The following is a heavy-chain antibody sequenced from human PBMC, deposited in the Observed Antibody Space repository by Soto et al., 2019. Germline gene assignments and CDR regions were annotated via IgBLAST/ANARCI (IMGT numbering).Heavy chain of an antibody. Sequence: QVQLVQSGAEVKKPGASVKVSCKASGYTFTSYYMHWVRQAPGQGLEWMGIINTSGGSTSYAQKFQGRVTITRDTSTSTVYMELSSLRSEDTAVYYCARELWRVVCDYVGQGTMVTVSS. CDR2: INTSGGST. V-gene: IGHV1-46*01. J-gene: IGHJ4*02. CDR3: ARELWRVVCDY. D-gene: IGHD6-19*01. CDR1: GYTFTSYY.